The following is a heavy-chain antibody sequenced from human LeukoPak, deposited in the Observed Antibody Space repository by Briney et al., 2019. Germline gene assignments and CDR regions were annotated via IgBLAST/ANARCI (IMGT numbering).Heavy chain of an antibody. Sequence: GGSLRLSCAASGFTFSTYTLTWVRQAPGKGLEWVSSIDSSSSYIHCADSVKGRFTISRDNAKNSMYLEMNSLRAEDTAVYYCAREGAKRGYSGYDAMYWGQGTLVIVSS. CDR3: AREGAKRGYSGYDAMY. CDR2: IDSSSSYI. V-gene: IGHV3-21*06. D-gene: IGHD5-12*01. J-gene: IGHJ4*02. CDR1: GFTFSTYT.